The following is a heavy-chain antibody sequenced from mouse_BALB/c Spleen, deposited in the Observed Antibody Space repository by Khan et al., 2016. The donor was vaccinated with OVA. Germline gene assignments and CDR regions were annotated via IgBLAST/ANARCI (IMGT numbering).Heavy chain of an antibody. CDR3: GRRSV. J-gene: IGHJ1*01. CDR1: GYSITSDYA. CDR2: ITYSGST. Sequence: EVQLQESGPGLVKPSQSLSLTCTVTGYSITSDYAWNWIRQFPGNKLEWMGYITYSGSTSYNPSLKSRISITRDTSKNQFLLQLNSVTTEDTATYFCGRRSVWGAGTTVTVSS. V-gene: IGHV3-2*02.